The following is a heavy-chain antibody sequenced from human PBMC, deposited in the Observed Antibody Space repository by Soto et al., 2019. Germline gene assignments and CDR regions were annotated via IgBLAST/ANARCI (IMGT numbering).Heavy chain of an antibody. V-gene: IGHV2-5*02. CDR3: ARYLRPAAAFDI. Sequence: QVTLRESGPTLVKPTQTLTLTCTFSGFSLITSGVGVGWLRLPPGKALEWLAVIHWDDGKRYSPSLKTRLTITKDTSKHEVVLTMTNIDPVDTATYYCARYLRPAAAFDIWGQGTMATVSS. CDR1: GFSLITSGVG. J-gene: IGHJ3*02. D-gene: IGHD1-26*01. CDR2: IHWDDGK.